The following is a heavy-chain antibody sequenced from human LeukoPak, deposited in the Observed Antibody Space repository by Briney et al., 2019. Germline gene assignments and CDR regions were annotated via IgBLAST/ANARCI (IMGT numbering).Heavy chain of an antibody. CDR2: INHNGNVN. D-gene: IGHD3-16*01. CDR1: GFTFSSYW. J-gene: IGHJ6*02. CDR3: ARGGGLDV. V-gene: IGHV3-7*03. Sequence: GGSLRLSCAASGFTFSSYWMNWARQAPGKGLEWVASINHNGNVNYYGDSVKGRFTISRDNAKNSLYLQMSNLRAEDTAVYFCARGGGLDVWGQGATVTVSS.